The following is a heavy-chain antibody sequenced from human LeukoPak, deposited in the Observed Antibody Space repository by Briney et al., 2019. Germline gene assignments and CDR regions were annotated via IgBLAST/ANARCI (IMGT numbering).Heavy chain of an antibody. Sequence: SETLSLTCAVYGGSFSGYYWSWIRQPPGKGLEWIGEINHSGSTNYNPSLKSRVTISVDTSKNQFSLKLSSVTAADTAVYYCARAGRYSGSYTIDYWGQGTLVTVSS. CDR3: ARAGRYSGSYTIDY. V-gene: IGHV4-34*01. CDR2: INHSGST. CDR1: GGSFSGYY. D-gene: IGHD1-26*01. J-gene: IGHJ4*02.